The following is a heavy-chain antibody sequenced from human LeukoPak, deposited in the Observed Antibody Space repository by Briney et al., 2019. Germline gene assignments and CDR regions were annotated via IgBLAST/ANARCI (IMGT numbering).Heavy chain of an antibody. CDR3: ARGVVPAARDYYYYYMDV. J-gene: IGHJ6*03. D-gene: IGHD2-2*01. Sequence: SVKVSCKASGGTFSSYAISWVRQAPGQGLEWMGGIIPIFGTANYAQKFQGRVTITTDESTSTAYMELSSLRSEGTAVYYCARGVVPAARDYYYYYMDVWGKGTTVTVSS. CDR1: GGTFSSYA. CDR2: IIPIFGTA. V-gene: IGHV1-69*05.